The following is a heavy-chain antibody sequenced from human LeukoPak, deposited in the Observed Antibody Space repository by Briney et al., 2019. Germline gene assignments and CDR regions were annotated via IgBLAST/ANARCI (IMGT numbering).Heavy chain of an antibody. V-gene: IGHV3-30-3*01. CDR2: VSTDGSNQ. CDR3: AKELAPYYQLHQD. J-gene: IGHJ4*02. CDR1: GFTFRSFA. D-gene: IGHD2-8*01. Sequence: GGSLRLSCAASGFTFRSFAMHWVRQAPGKGLEWVAVVSTDGSNQFYADSVKSRFTISRDNSKNTLYLQMDSLRVEDTAVYYCAKELAPYYQLHQDWGQGTLVTVSS.